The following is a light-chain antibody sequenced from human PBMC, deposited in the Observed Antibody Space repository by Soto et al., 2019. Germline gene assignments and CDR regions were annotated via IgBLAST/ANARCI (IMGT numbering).Light chain of an antibody. CDR3: QQNNKWPRT. CDR1: QSVNND. CDR2: GAS. J-gene: IGKJ1*01. Sequence: EIVMTQSPATLSVSPGERATLSCWASQSVNNDLAWYQQSPGQAHRLLIYGASTRATCIPARFSGGGSGTEFTLTISSLQSEDFAVYDCQQNNKWPRTFGQGTKVAIK. V-gene: IGKV3-15*01.